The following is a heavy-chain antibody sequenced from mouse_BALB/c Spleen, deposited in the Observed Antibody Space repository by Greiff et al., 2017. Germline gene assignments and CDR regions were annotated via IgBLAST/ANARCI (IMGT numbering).Heavy chain of an antibody. CDR2: IDPYYGGT. Sequence: EVHLVESGPELEKPGASVKISCKASGYSFTGYNMNWVKQSNGKSLEWIGNIDPYYGGTSYNQKFKGKATLTVDKSSSTAYMQLKSLTSEDSAVYYCARRRDYYGSSPLDYWGQGTTLTVSS. CDR3: ARRRDYYGSSPLDY. V-gene: IGHV1-39*01. D-gene: IGHD1-1*01. CDR1: GYSFTGYN. J-gene: IGHJ2*01.